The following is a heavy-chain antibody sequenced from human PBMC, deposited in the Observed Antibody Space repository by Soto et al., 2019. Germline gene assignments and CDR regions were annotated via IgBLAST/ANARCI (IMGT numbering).Heavy chain of an antibody. CDR3: ARDGTEWEPTVAFDI. Sequence: GGSLRLSCAASGFTFSSYSMNWVRQAPGKGLEWVSSISSSSSYIYYADSVKGRFTISRDNAKNSLYLQMNSLRAEDTAVYYCARDGTEWEPTVAFDIWGQGTMVTVSS. CDR2: ISSSSSYI. CDR1: GFTFSSYS. J-gene: IGHJ3*02. V-gene: IGHV3-21*01. D-gene: IGHD1-26*01.